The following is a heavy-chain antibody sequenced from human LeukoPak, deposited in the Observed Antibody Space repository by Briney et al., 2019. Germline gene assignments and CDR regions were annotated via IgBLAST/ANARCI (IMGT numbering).Heavy chain of an antibody. CDR1: GVTFSDYN. D-gene: IGHD6-19*01. CDR3: ARRIAGDGSHAFDI. Sequence: GGSLRLSCAASGVTFSDYNMGWMRQAPGKGLEWVSYTRNSDNNMFYADSVKGRFTISRDNAKYSVYLQMNSLRAEDTAVYYCARRIAGDGSHAFDIWGQGTMVTVSS. CDR2: TRNSDNNM. V-gene: IGHV3-11*01. J-gene: IGHJ3*02.